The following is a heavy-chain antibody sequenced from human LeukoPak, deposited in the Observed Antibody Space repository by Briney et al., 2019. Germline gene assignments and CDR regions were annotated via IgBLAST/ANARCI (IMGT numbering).Heavy chain of an antibody. J-gene: IGHJ4*02. CDR1: GGSISSSSYY. CDR3: ARQDSSGWARRIDY. D-gene: IGHD6-19*01. Sequence: SETLSLTCTVSGGSISSSSYYWGWIRQPPGKGLEWIGSIYYSGSTYYNPSLKSRVTISVDTSKNQFSLKLSFVTAADTAVYYCARQDSSGWARRIDYWGQGILVTVSS. V-gene: IGHV4-39*01. CDR2: IYYSGST.